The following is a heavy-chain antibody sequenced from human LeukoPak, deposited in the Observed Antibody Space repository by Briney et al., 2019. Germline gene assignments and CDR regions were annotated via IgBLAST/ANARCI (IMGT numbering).Heavy chain of an antibody. Sequence: GGSLRLSCAASGFTFSSYAMHWVRQAPGKGLEWVAVISYDGSNKYYADSVKGRFTISRDNSKNTLYLQMNSLRAEDTAVYYCAKDLIGWNNWFDPWGQGTLVTVSS. J-gene: IGHJ5*02. V-gene: IGHV3-30*04. D-gene: IGHD6-19*01. CDR3: AKDLIGWNNWFDP. CDR1: GFTFSSYA. CDR2: ISYDGSNK.